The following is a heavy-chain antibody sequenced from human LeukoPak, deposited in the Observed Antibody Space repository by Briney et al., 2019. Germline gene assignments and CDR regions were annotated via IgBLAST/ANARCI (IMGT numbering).Heavy chain of an antibody. V-gene: IGHV1-2*02. D-gene: IGHD2-2*01. J-gene: IGHJ4*02. CDR3: ARMCCSSTSKEIDY. CDR2: INPNSGGT. CDR1: GYTFTGYY. Sequence: ASVKVSCKASGYTFTGYYMHWLRQAPGQGLEWMGWINPNSGGTNYAQKFQGRVTMTRDTSISTAYMELSKLRSDDTAVYYCARMCCSSTSKEIDYWGQGTLVTVSS.